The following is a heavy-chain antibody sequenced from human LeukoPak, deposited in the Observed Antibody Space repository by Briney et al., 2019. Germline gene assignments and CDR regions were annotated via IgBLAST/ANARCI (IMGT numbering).Heavy chain of an antibody. D-gene: IGHD2-15*01. V-gene: IGHV1-69*13. Sequence: ASVKVSCKASGGTFISYAISWVRQAPGQGLEWMGGIIPIFGTANYAQKFQGRVTITADESTSTAYMELSSLRSEDTAVYYCARDTGYCSGGSCFLFDPWGQGTLVTVSS. CDR3: ARDTGYCSGGSCFLFDP. CDR1: GGTFISYA. J-gene: IGHJ5*02. CDR2: IIPIFGTA.